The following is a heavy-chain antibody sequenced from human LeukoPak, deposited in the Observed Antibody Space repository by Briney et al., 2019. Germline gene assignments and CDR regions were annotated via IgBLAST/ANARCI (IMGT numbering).Heavy chain of an antibody. CDR2: ISSSGSTI. D-gene: IGHD5-18*01. CDR1: GFTFSSYS. J-gene: IGHJ4*02. CDR3: SRLRGYSYGYADY. Sequence: PGGSLRLSCAASGFTFSSYSMNWVRQAPGKGLEWVSYISSSGSTIDYADSVKGRFTISRDNAKNSLYLQVNSLRAEDTAVYYCSRLRGYSYGYADYWGQGTLVTVSS. V-gene: IGHV3-48*04.